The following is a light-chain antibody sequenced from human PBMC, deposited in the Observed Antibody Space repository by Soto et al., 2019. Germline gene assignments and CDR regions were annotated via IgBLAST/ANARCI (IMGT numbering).Light chain of an antibody. CDR3: QQYKNWPL. J-gene: IGKJ5*01. CDR1: QSVSSH. V-gene: IGKV3-15*01. CDR2: GAS. Sequence: IVGTQSPSTLSVSPGERFALXFRTSQSVSSHVAWYQQKPGQAPRLLLYGASTRATGIPARFSGTGSGTEFTLTISSLQSEDLAVYYCQQYKNWPLFGQGTRLEI.